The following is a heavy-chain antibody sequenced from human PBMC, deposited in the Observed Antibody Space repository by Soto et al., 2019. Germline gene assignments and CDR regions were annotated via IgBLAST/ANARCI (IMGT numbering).Heavy chain of an antibody. J-gene: IGHJ4*02. CDR2: IYFTGAT. D-gene: IGHD2-21*01. V-gene: IGHV4-61*01. CDR3: AREGRSIAYLDS. Sequence: QVQLQESGPGLVKPSETLSLTCAVSGGSVTSGSYYWSWIRLAPGKGLEWIGYIYFTGATNYNPSLKSRLTMSLDTSKNQFSLNLNSVTAADTAVYFCAREGRSIAYLDSWGQGTLVTVSS. CDR1: GGSVTSGSYY.